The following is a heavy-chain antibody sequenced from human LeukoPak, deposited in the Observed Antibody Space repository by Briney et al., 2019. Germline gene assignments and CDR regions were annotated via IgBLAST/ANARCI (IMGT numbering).Heavy chain of an antibody. J-gene: IGHJ4*02. Sequence: GGSLRLSCAASGFTLSSFSMTWVRRAPGTGREWVSSISSSSSYIYYADSVKGRFTISRDNAKNSLYLQMNSLRAEDTAVYYCARDLGYYDSSVFDYWGQGTLVTVSS. V-gene: IGHV3-21*01. CDR3: ARDLGYYDSSVFDY. CDR1: GFTLSSFS. CDR2: ISSSSSYI. D-gene: IGHD3-22*01.